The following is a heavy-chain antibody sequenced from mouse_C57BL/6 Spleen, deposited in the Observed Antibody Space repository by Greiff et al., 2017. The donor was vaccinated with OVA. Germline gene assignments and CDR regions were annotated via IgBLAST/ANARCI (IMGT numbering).Heavy chain of an antibody. V-gene: IGHV1-55*01. CDR1: GYTFTSYW. D-gene: IGHD2-5*01. J-gene: IGHJ2*01. CDR3: ARTPFSNYDYVDY. CDR2: IYPGSGST. Sequence: QVQLQQPGAELVKPGASVKMSCKASGYTFTSYWITWVKQRPGQGLEWIGDIYPGSGSTNYNEKFKSKATLTVDTTSSTAYMQLSSLQSEDSAVYYCARTPFSNYDYVDYWGQGTTLTVAS.